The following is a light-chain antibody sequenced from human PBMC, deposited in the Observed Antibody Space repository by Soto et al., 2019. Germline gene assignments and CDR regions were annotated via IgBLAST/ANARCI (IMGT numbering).Light chain of an antibody. CDR2: GAS. CDR3: QQYDKWPIH. Sequence: EIVMTQSPVTLSVSPGERATLSCRASQNVNNNLAWYQQTPGQAPRLLIYGASTRATGIPARFSGSGSGTEFTLTISSLQSEDFAVYYCQQYDKWPIHFGQGKRVEIK. V-gene: IGKV3-15*01. CDR1: QNVNNN. J-gene: IGKJ5*01.